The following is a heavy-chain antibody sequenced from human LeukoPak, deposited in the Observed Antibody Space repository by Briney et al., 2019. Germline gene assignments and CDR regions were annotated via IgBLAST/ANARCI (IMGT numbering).Heavy chain of an antibody. CDR3: AKESGYCSGGSCYDVIGYFQH. CDR2: ISGSGCST. V-gene: IGHV3-23*01. Sequence: PGGSLRLSCAASGFTFSSYAMSWVRQAPGKGLEWVSAISGSGCSTYYADSVKGRFTISRDNSKNTLYLQMNSLRAEDTAVYYCAKESGYCSGGSCYDVIGYFQHWGQGTLVTVSS. CDR1: GFTFSSYA. D-gene: IGHD2-15*01. J-gene: IGHJ1*01.